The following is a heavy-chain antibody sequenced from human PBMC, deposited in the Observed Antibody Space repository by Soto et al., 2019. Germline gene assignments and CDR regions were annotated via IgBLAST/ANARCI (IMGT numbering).Heavy chain of an antibody. J-gene: IGHJ6*02. Sequence: QVQLVQSGAEMKEPGSSVKASCKTSGGTFSSSAISWLRQAPGQGLEWMGGIIPLFRTPDYAQKFQGRVTIAADESTSTAYMGLSSLRSEDTAVYYCARDNDRLQLAGNYYYVLDVWGQGTTITVSS. CDR1: GGTFSSSA. V-gene: IGHV1-69*12. CDR3: ARDNDRLQLAGNYYYVLDV. CDR2: IIPLFRTP. D-gene: IGHD5-12*01.